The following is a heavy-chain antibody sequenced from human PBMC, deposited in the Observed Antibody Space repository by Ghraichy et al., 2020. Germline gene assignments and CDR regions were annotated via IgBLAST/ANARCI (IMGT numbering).Heavy chain of an antibody. CDR1: GFTFSSYA. V-gene: IGHV3-64*02. D-gene: IGHD5-12*01. CDR3: ARRATYHYYMDV. J-gene: IGHJ6*03. CDR2: ISSNGGST. Sequence: GGSLRLSCAASGFTFSSYAMHWVRQAPGKGLEYVSAISSNGGSTYYADSVKGRFTISRDNSKNTFYLQMGSLRVEDMAVYYCARRATYHYYMDVWGKGTTVTVSS.